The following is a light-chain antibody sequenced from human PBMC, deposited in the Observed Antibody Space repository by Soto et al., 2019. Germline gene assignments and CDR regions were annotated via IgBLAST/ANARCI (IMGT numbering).Light chain of an antibody. CDR1: SSDVGNYNY. V-gene: IGLV2-14*01. J-gene: IGLJ1*01. CDR2: GVT. Sequence: QSVLTQPASVSGSPGQSITISCTGTSSDVGNYNYVSWYQQHPGKAPKLLFYGVTNRPSGVSNRFSGSKCGHTGSLTISGLQAEDEPDYYCNSYTTSSSYLFGTGTKFTVL. CDR3: NSYTTSSSYL.